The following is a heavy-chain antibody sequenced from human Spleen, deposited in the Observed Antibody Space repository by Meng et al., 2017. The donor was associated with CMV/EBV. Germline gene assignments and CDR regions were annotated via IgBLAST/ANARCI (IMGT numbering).Heavy chain of an antibody. CDR2: MNPNSGHT. Sequence: ASVKVSCKASGYTFISYDIHWVRQATGQGLEWMGWMNPNSGHTGFAQKFQGRVTITRNTSISTAYMELSSLRSEDTAVYYCARGGIAARFDYWGQGTLVTVSS. CDR1: GYTFISYD. V-gene: IGHV1-8*03. J-gene: IGHJ4*02. CDR3: ARGGIAARFDY. D-gene: IGHD6-6*01.